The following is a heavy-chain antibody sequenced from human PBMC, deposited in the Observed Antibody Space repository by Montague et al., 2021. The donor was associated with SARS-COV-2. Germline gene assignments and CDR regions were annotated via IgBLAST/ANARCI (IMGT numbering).Heavy chain of an antibody. V-gene: IGHV4-39*07. CDR3: ARERRYCSGGSCYSGWFDP. Sequence: SETLSLTCTVSGGSISSSNYYWSWMRQPPGTGLDWIVCIYYSGSTYYNPSLKSRVTISVDTSKNQFSLKLSSVTAADTAVYYCARERRYCSGGSCYSGWFDPWGQGTLVTVSS. CDR1: GGSISSSNYY. J-gene: IGHJ5*02. D-gene: IGHD2-15*01. CDR2: IYYSGST.